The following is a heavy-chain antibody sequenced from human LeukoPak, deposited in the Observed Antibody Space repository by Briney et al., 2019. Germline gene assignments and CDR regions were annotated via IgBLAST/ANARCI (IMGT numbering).Heavy chain of an antibody. D-gene: IGHD3-22*01. CDR1: GFTFSSYW. CDR3: ARQESRNYYYEGLDY. J-gene: IGHJ4*02. CDR2: IKQDGSEK. Sequence: GGSLRLSCAASGFTFSSYWMSWVRQAPGKGLEWVANIKQDGSEKYYVDSVKGRFTISRDNAKNSLYLQMNSLRPDDTAIYFCARQESRNYYYEGLDYWGQGNLVTVSS. V-gene: IGHV3-7*01.